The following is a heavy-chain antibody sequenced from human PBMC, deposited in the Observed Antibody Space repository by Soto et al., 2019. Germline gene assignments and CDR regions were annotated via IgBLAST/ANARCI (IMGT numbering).Heavy chain of an antibody. V-gene: IGHV1-69*01. Sequence: QVQLVQSGAEVKKPGSSVKVSCKASGGSFNGYAVSWVRQAPGRGLEWMGGLTPISGAATYAKNFQGRVSITADGSTTTGYLDLTSLTSEDTAIYFCARHRLFYDSGSHSYVPYYFENWGQGTLVSVSS. J-gene: IGHJ4*02. CDR1: GGSFNGYA. CDR3: ARHRLFYDSGSHSYVPYYFEN. CDR2: LTPISGAA. D-gene: IGHD1-26*01.